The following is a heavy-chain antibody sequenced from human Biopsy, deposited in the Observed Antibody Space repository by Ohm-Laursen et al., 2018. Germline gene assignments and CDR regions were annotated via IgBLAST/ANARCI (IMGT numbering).Heavy chain of an antibody. D-gene: IGHD5-18*01. Sequence: SDTLSLTCAVFGFSISSGHYWAWIRQPAGKGLEWIGRFYSRGSSSYNPSLKSRVTMSIDASMNQFSLKLTSVTAADTAVYYCAKARTLDTAIDFDYWGQGTLVTVSS. CDR2: FYSRGSS. CDR3: AKARTLDTAIDFDY. V-gene: IGHV4-4*07. CDR1: GFSISSGHY. J-gene: IGHJ4*02.